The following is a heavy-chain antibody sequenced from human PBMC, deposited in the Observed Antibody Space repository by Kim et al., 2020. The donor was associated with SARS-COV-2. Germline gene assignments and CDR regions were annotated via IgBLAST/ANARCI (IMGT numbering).Heavy chain of an antibody. Sequence: YYADSVKGRFTISRDNAKNSLYLQMNSLRAEDTAVYYCARAEGDTDAFDIWGQGTMVTVSS. J-gene: IGHJ3*02. V-gene: IGHV3-21*01. CDR3: ARAEGDTDAFDI. D-gene: IGHD2-21*02.